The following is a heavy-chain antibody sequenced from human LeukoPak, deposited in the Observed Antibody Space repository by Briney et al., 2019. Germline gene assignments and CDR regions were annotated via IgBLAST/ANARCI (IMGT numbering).Heavy chain of an antibody. Sequence: GGSLRLSCAASGFTFDDYAMHWVRQAPGKGLEWVSGISWNSGSIGYADSVKGRFTISRDNAKNSLYLQMNSLRTEDTALYYCAKDTSLGNSYFDNWGQGTLVTVSS. CDR2: ISWNSGSI. CDR1: GFTFDDYA. V-gene: IGHV3-9*01. J-gene: IGHJ4*02. D-gene: IGHD1-1*01. CDR3: AKDTSLGNSYFDN.